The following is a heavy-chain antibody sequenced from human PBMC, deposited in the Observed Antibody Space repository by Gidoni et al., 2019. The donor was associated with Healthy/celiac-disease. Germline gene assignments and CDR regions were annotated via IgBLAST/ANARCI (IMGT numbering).Heavy chain of an antibody. J-gene: IGHJ2*01. V-gene: IGHV3-48*03. CDR2: ISSSGSTI. Sequence: EVQLVESGGGLVQPGGSLRLSCAASGFTFSSYEMNWVRQAPGKGLEWVSYISSSGSTIYYADSVKGRFTISRDNAKNSLYLQMNSLRAEDTAVYYCASPREMATIGINWYFDLWGRGTLVTVSS. D-gene: IGHD5-12*01. CDR3: ASPREMATIGINWYFDL. CDR1: GFTFSSYE.